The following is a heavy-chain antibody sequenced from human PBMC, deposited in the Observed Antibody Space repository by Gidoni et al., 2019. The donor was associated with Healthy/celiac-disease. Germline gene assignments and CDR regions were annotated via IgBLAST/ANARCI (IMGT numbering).Heavy chain of an antibody. CDR3: ALFGEEDAFDI. V-gene: IGHV2-5*02. D-gene: IGHD3-10*01. CDR2: IYWDDDK. J-gene: IGHJ3*02. Sequence: QITLKESGPTLVKPTQTLTLTCPFSGFSLSTSGVGVGWIRQPPGKALEWLALIYWDDDKRYSPSLKSRLTITKDTSKNQVVLTMTNMDPVDTATYYCALFGEEDAFDIWGQGTMVTVSS. CDR1: GFSLSTSGVG.